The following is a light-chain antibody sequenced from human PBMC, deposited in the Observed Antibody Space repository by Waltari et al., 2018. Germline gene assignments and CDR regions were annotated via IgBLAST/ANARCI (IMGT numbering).Light chain of an antibody. V-gene: IGKV3-20*01. CDR3: QKYDRLPAA. CDR1: QSVSRF. J-gene: IGKJ1*01. Sequence: EIVLTQSPGTLSLSPGERGTLSCRARQSVSRFLACYQQKPGQAPRLLIYGASTRATGIPDRFSGSGSGTDFSLTISRLEPEDFAVYYCQKYDRLPAAFGQGTKVEIK. CDR2: GAS.